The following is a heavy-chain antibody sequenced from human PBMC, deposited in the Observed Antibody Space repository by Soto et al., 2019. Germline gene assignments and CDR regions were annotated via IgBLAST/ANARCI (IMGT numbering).Heavy chain of an antibody. V-gene: IGHV3-48*01. CDR3: VGEVGFQLIY. CDR2: ITSSSVT. D-gene: IGHD2-2*01. J-gene: IGHJ4*02. CDR1: GFTFSTHS. Sequence: GGSLRLSCAASGFTFSTHSMNWVRQAPGKGLEWISYITSSSVTMYADSVKGRFTISRDNAKNSLYLQMNSLRAEDTAVYFCVGEVGFQLIYWGQGPLVTVSS.